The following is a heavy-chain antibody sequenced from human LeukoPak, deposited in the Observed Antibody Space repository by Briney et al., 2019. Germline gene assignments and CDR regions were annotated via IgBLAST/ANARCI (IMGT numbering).Heavy chain of an antibody. D-gene: IGHD2-15*01. J-gene: IGHJ4*02. CDR3: ARGRGYCSGGSCYPARFDY. Sequence: SETLSLTCTVSNYSISTDYYWGWIRQPPGKGLEWIGTMYHSGSTYYNPSLKSRVTISVDTSKNQFSLKLSSVTAADTAVYYCARGRGYCSGGSCYPARFDYWGQGTLVTVSS. CDR1: NYSISTDYY. V-gene: IGHV4-38-2*02. CDR2: MYHSGST.